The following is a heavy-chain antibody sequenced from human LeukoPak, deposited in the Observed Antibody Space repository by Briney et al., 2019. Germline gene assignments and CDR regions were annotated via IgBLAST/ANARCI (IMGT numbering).Heavy chain of an antibody. CDR1: GYTFTSHA. CDR3: ANATFDS. J-gene: IGHJ4*02. V-gene: IGHV1-2*02. Sequence: ASVKVSCKASGYTFTSHAMNWVRQAPGQGLEWMGWINPNSGGTNYAQKFQGRVTMTRDTSISTAYMELSRLRSDDTAVYYCANATFDSWGQGTLVTVSS. CDR2: INPNSGGT.